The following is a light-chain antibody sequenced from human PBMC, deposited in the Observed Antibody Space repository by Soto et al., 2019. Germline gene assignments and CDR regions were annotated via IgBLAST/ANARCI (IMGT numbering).Light chain of an antibody. V-gene: IGKV3-11*01. CDR3: QQRSNWRIT. CDR2: DAS. Sequence: DMVLTQSRATLYLSPGERATLSCRASQSVSSYLAWYQQKPGQAPRLLIYDASNRATGIPARFSGSGSGTDFTLTISSLEPEDFAVYYCQQRSNWRITFGQGTRLEIK. CDR1: QSVSSY. J-gene: IGKJ5*01.